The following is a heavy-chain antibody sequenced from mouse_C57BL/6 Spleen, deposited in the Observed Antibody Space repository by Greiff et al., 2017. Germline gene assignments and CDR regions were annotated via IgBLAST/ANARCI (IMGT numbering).Heavy chain of an antibody. CDR1: GYTFTSYW. V-gene: IGHV1-64*01. J-gene: IGHJ1*03. CDR3: ARAGYYYGGYFDV. D-gene: IGHD1-1*01. Sequence: QVQLKQPGAELVKPGASVKLSCKASGYTFTSYWMHWVKQRPGQGLEWIGMIHPNSGSTNYNEKFKSKATLTVDKSSSTAYMQLSSLTSEDSAVYYGARAGYYYGGYFDVWGTGTTVTVSS. CDR2: IHPNSGST.